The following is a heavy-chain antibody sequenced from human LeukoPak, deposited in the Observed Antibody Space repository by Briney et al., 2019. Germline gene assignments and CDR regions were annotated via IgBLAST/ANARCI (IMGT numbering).Heavy chain of an antibody. Sequence: GGSLRLSCAASGFRLSDYDMNWVRQAPGKGLEWVSSISTGSRYIYYAYSVKGRFTISRDDAKNSLYLQMDYLRAEDTAVYYCARADCSGSACYLRRSWFDPWGQGTLVTVSS. CDR2: ISTGSRYI. V-gene: IGHV3-21*01. CDR1: GFRLSDYD. D-gene: IGHD2-2*01. J-gene: IGHJ5*02. CDR3: ARADCSGSACYLRRSWFDP.